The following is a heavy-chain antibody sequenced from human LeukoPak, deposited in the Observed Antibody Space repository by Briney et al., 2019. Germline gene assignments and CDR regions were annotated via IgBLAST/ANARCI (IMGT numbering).Heavy chain of an antibody. Sequence: SSETLSLTCTVSGGSVSSGSYYWSWIRQPPGKGLEWLGYVYNSGSTDYNPSLKSRVTISADTSKNQFSLKLSSVTAADTAVYYCVRDRELFYWGQGTLVTVSS. CDR1: GGSVSSGSYY. CDR3: VRDRELFY. CDR2: VYNSGST. D-gene: IGHD1-7*01. J-gene: IGHJ4*02. V-gene: IGHV4-61*01.